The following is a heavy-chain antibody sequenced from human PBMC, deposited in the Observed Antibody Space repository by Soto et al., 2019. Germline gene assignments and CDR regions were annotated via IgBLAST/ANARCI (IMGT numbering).Heavy chain of an antibody. CDR1: GGSISSSSYN. CDR2: IYYSGST. CDR3: ARPGSHYDFWSGYSNYYYGMDV. J-gene: IGHJ6*02. V-gene: IGHV4-39*01. Sequence: PSDTLSLTCIVSGGSISSSSYNWGVFLQPPGKELEWIGSIYYSGSTYYNPSLKSRVTISVDTSKNQFSLKLSSVTAADTAVYYCARPGSHYDFWSGYSNYYYGMDVWGQGTTVT. D-gene: IGHD3-3*01.